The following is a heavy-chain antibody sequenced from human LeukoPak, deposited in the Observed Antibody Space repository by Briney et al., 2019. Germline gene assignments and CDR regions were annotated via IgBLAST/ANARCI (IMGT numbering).Heavy chain of an antibody. CDR2: IYYSGST. J-gene: IGHJ4*02. CDR3: ARDSRIAVAGFDY. Sequence: PSETLSLTCTVSGGSISSSSYYWGWIRQPPGKGLEWIGSIYYSGSTYYNPSLKSRVTISVDTSKNQFSLKLSSVTAADTAVYYCARDSRIAVAGFDYWGQGTLVTVSS. D-gene: IGHD6-19*01. CDR1: GGSISSSSYY. V-gene: IGHV4-39*07.